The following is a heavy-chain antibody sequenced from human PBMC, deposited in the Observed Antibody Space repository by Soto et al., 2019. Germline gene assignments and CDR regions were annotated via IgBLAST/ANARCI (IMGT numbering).Heavy chain of an antibody. CDR2: ISSSSSYI. Sequence: EVQLVESGGGLVKPGGSLRLSCAASGFTFSSYSMNWARQAPGKGLEWVSSISSSSSYIYFADSVKGRFTISRDNAKNSLYVQMNSLRAEDTAVYYGARMCGDYGLNGNYYGMDVWGQGTTVTVSS. J-gene: IGHJ6*02. CDR3: ARMCGDYGLNGNYYGMDV. D-gene: IGHD4-17*01. V-gene: IGHV3-21*01. CDR1: GFTFSSYS.